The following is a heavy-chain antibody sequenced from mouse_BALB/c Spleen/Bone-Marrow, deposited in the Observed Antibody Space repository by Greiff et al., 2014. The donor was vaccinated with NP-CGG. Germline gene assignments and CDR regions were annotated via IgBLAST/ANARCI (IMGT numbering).Heavy chain of an antibody. CDR2: ISSGSSTI. CDR3: ARRYYGSSFSYFDY. J-gene: IGHJ2*01. Sequence: EVKLMESGGGLVQPGGSRKLSCAASGFTFSSSGMHWVRQAPEKGLEWAAYISSGSSTIYYADTVKGRFTISRDNPKNTLFLQMTSLRSEDTAMYYCARRYYGSSFSYFDYWGQGTTLTVSS. CDR1: GFTFSSSG. V-gene: IGHV5-17*02. D-gene: IGHD1-1*01.